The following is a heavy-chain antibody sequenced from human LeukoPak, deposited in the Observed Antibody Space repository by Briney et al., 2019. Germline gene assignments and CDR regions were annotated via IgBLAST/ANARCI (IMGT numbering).Heavy chain of an antibody. CDR2: ISYDGSNK. CDR3: AKDRIGYCSGGSCYSGVPPAYYYYGMDV. D-gene: IGHD2-15*01. J-gene: IGHJ6*02. Sequence: GGSLRLSCAASGFTFSSYGMHWVPQAPGKGLEWVAVISYDGSNKYYADSVKGRFTISRDNSKNTLYLQMNSLRAEDTAVYYCAKDRIGYCSGGSCYSGVPPAYYYYGMDVWGQGTTVTVSS. CDR1: GFTFSSYG. V-gene: IGHV3-30*18.